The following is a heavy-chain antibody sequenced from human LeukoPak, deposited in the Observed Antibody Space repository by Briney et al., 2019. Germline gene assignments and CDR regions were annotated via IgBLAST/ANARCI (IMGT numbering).Heavy chain of an antibody. V-gene: IGHV3-23*01. CDR2: ISDSGGST. CDR3: AKVLLSYLDY. Sequence: PGGSLRLSCAVSGITLSNYGMSWVRQAPGKGLEWVAGISDSGGSTNYADSVKGRFTVSRDNSKNTVYLQMNSLTTEDTAVYYCAKVLLSYLDYWGQGTQVTVSS. J-gene: IGHJ4*02. CDR1: GITLSNYG.